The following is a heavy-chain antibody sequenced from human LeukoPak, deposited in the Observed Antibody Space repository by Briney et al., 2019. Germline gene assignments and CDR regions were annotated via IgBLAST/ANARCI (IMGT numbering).Heavy chain of an antibody. J-gene: IGHJ4*02. D-gene: IGHD2-15*01. CDR2: INAGNGNR. CDR3: ARRPGGTPFYFDY. V-gene: IGHV1-3*01. Sequence: ASVKVSCKASGYTFTSYAMHWVRQAPGQRLEWMGWINAGNGNRKYSQKFQDRVTITTDTSAGTAYMELSSLRSEDTAVYYCARRPGGTPFYFDYWGQGTLVTVSS. CDR1: GYTFTSYA.